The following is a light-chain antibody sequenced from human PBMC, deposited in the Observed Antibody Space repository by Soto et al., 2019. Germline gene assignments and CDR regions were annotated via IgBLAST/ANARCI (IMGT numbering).Light chain of an antibody. V-gene: IGKV3-15*01. Sequence: DIVMTQSPATLSVSPGERATLSCRASQSVSTNLGWYQQKPGQAPRLLIYGASTRATGIPARFSGSGSGTEFTLTISGLQSEDFAIYYCQHYNNWPRTFGQGTKVDIK. CDR1: QSVSTN. CDR3: QHYNNWPRT. J-gene: IGKJ1*01. CDR2: GAS.